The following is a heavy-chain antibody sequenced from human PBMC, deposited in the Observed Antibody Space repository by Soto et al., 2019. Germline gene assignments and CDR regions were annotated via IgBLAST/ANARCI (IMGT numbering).Heavy chain of an antibody. CDR1: GGSISNYH. J-gene: IGHJ4*02. Sequence: QEQLQESGPRLVKPSETLSLTCSVSGGSISNYHWSWIRQPPGKGLEWSGYISYTGSTNYSPSLKSAVTSLHATSKKQFSLKLSSVTAAATAVYCCAKVAADAYWSGYDDYWGQGTLVTVSS. D-gene: IGHD3-3*01. V-gene: IGHV4-59*01. CDR2: ISYTGST. CDR3: AKVAADAYWSGYDDY.